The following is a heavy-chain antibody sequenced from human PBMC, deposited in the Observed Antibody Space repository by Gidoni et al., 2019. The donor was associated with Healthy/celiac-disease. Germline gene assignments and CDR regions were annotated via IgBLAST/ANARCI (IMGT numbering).Heavy chain of an antibody. D-gene: IGHD3-22*01. CDR3: AKDLSYYDGIGY. CDR2: ISGSGGST. Sequence: EVQLLESGGGLVQPGGSLRLSCEASGFTFSSYAMSWVRQAPGKWLEWVSAISGSGGSTYYADSVNGRFTISRDNSKNTLYLQMNSLRAEDTAVYYCAKDLSYYDGIGYWGQGTLVTVSS. V-gene: IGHV3-23*01. CDR1: GFTFSSYA. J-gene: IGHJ4*02.